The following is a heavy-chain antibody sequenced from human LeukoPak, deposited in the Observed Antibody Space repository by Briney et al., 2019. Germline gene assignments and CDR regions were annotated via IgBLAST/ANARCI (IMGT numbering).Heavy chain of an antibody. CDR1: GGTFSSYA. CDR2: IIPIFGTA. J-gene: IGHJ5*02. CDR3: VQGGAIGYCSGGSCYGSSNWFDP. D-gene: IGHD2-15*01. V-gene: IGHV1-69*01. Sequence: GASVKVSRKASGGTFSSYAISWVRQAPGQGLEWMGGIIPIFGTANYAQKFQGRVTITADESTSTAYMELSSLRSEDTAVYYCVQGGAIGYCSGGSCYGSSNWFDPWGQGTLVTVSS.